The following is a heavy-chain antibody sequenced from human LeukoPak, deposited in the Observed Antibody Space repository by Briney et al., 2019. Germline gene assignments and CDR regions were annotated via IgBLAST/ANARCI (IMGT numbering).Heavy chain of an antibody. CDR1: GGTFSSYT. CDR2: IIPILGIA. J-gene: IGHJ3*02. D-gene: IGHD3-22*01. CDR3: ARKVVNTPAAFDI. Sequence: AASVKVSCKASGGTFSSYTISWVRQAPGQGLEWMGRIIPILGIANYAQKFQGRVTITTDESTSTAYMELSSLRSEDTAVYYCARKVVNTPAAFDIWGQGTMVTVSS. V-gene: IGHV1-69*02.